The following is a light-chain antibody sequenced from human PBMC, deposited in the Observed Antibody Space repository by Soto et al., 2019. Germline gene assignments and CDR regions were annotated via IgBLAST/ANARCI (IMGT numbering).Light chain of an antibody. CDR1: NSNIGGNS. V-gene: IGLV1-47*02. J-gene: IGLJ3*02. CDR2: SNN. Sequence: QSALTQPPSASGTPGQRVTISCSGSNSNIGGNSVNWYQQLPLRAPKLLIYSNNQRPSGVPDRFSGSKSGTSASMAISGVRSEDEADYYCAAWDDSLTAWVFGGGTKVTVL. CDR3: AAWDDSLTAWV.